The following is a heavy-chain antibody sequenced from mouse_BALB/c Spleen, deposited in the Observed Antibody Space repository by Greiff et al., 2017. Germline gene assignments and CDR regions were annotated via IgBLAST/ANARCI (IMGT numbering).Heavy chain of an antibody. CDR1: GFTFSSFG. Sequence: DVMLVESGGGLVQPGGSRKLSCAASGFTFSSFGMHWVRQAPEKGLEWVAYIRSGSSTIYYADTVKGRFTISRDNPKNTLFLQMTSLRSEDTAMYYCAREGREGYAMDYWGQGTSVTVSS. D-gene: IGHD1-1*01. V-gene: IGHV5-17*02. CDR3: AREGREGYAMDY. CDR2: IRSGSSTI. J-gene: IGHJ4*01.